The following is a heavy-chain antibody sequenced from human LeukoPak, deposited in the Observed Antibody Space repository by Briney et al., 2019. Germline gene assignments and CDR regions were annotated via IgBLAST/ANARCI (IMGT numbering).Heavy chain of an antibody. D-gene: IGHD2-2*01. V-gene: IGHV3-48*03. J-gene: IGHJ4*02. Sequence: GGSLRLSCAASGFTFSSYEMNWVRQAPGKGLEWVSYISSSGSTIYYADSVKGQFTISRDNAKNSLYLQMNSLRAEDTAVYYCALRYCSSTSCYHENWGQGTLVTVSS. CDR3: ALRYCSSTSCYHEN. CDR2: ISSSGSTI. CDR1: GFTFSSYE.